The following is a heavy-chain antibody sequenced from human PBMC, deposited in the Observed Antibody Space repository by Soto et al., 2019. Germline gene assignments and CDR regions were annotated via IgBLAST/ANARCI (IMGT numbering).Heavy chain of an antibody. CDR1: GGSISSSNW. Sequence: SETLSLTCAVSGGSISSSNWWSWVRQPPGKGLEWIGEIYHSGSTNYNPTLKSRVTISVDKSKNQFSLKLSSVTAADTAVYYCASMYSSSGGMDVWGQGTTVTVSS. CDR2: IYHSGST. CDR3: ASMYSSSGGMDV. V-gene: IGHV4-4*02. D-gene: IGHD6-13*01. J-gene: IGHJ6*02.